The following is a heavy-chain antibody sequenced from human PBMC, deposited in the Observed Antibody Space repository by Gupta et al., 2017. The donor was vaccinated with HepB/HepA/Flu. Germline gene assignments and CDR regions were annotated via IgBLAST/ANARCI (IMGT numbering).Heavy chain of an antibody. CDR1: GFTFNKYS. D-gene: IGHD3-16*01. V-gene: IGHV1-3*01. J-gene: IGHJ4*02. CDR3: ARDHYDSYDY. Sequence: QVQLVQSGAEVKKPGASVKVSCKASGFTFNKYSIHWVRQAPGRGLECMGWINAGNGYTESSQKFQGRLTITRDTSANMVYMELSSLSSEDTAVYYCARDHYDSYDYWGQGTQVTVSS. CDR2: INAGNGYT.